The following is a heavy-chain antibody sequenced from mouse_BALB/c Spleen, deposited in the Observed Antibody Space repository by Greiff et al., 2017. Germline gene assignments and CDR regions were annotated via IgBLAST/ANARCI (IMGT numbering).Heavy chain of an antibody. CDR2: IWAGGST. Sequence: VMLVESGPGLVAPSQSLSITCTVSGFSLTSYGVHWVRQPPGKGLEWLGVIWAGGSTNYNSALMSRLSISKDNSKSQVFLKMNSLQTDDTAMYYCARDLPPGSNYAMDYWGQGTSVTVSS. CDR3: ARDLPPGSNYAMDY. CDR1: GFSLTSYG. D-gene: IGHD2-1*01. V-gene: IGHV2-9*02. J-gene: IGHJ4*01.